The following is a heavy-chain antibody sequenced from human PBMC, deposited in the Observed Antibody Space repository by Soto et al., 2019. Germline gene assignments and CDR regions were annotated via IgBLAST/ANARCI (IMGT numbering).Heavy chain of an antibody. CDR1: GGSISSSSYY. Sequence: QLQLQESGPGLVKPSETLSLTCTVSGGSISSSSYYWGWIRQPPGKGLEWIGSIYYSGSTYYNPSLKRRVTISVDTSKNQFPLKLSSVTAADTAVYYCARHAGYSNYYYYMYVWGKGTTVTVSS. J-gene: IGHJ6*03. V-gene: IGHV4-39*01. CDR3: ARHAGYSNYYYYMYV. CDR2: IYYSGST. D-gene: IGHD6-13*01.